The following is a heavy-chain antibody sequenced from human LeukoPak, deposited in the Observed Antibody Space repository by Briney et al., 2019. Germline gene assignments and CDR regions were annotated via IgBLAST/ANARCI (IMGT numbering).Heavy chain of an antibody. V-gene: IGHV3-23*01. Sequence: PGGSLRLSCAASGFTFSSYWMHWVRQAPGKGLEWVSAISDSGKNTYYADSVKGRFTISRDDSKNTLYLQMNSLRAEDTAIYYCAYSKARGWLLLPYFDYWGQGTLVTVSS. CDR3: AYSKARGWLLLPYFDY. D-gene: IGHD3-22*01. J-gene: IGHJ4*02. CDR2: ISDSGKNT. CDR1: GFTFSSYW.